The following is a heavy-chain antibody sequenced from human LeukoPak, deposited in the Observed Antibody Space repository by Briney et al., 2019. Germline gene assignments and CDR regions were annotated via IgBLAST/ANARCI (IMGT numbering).Heavy chain of an antibody. CDR3: AKNYYGSGSHMDYFDY. Sequence: GGSLRLSCAASGFSLSSYAMSWVRQAPGKGLEWVSAISGSGGHTHYTDSVKGRFTISRDNSKNTLYLQMNSLRVEDTAVYYCAKNYYGSGSHMDYFDYWGQGTLVTVSS. D-gene: IGHD3-10*01. V-gene: IGHV3-23*01. CDR1: GFSLSSYA. CDR2: ISGSGGHT. J-gene: IGHJ4*02.